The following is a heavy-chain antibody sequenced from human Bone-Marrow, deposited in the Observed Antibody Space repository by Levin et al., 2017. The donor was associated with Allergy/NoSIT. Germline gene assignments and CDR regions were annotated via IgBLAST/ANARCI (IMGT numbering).Heavy chain of an antibody. CDR2: IYSDGAT. Sequence: PGESLKISCAASDFSVSSHYMCWVRQAPGKGLEWVSGIYSDGATYYADSVKGRFTVSRDNSRNTLYLQMNSLRAEDSALYYCAVIRGQFDYWGRGTLVTVSS. V-gene: IGHV3-53*01. CDR1: DFSVSSHY. CDR3: AVIRGQFDY. D-gene: IGHD2-21*01. J-gene: IGHJ4*02.